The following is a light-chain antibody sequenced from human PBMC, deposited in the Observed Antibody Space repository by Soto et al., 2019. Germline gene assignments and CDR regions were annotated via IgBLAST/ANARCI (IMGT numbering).Light chain of an antibody. J-gene: IGLJ1*01. V-gene: IGLV2-14*01. CDR2: DVS. CDR3: SSYTSSSNPLYV. Sequence: QSLLTKPACVSGSPGQSITISWPGASIDVGGYNYVSWYQQHPGKAPKLMIYDVSNRPSGVSNRFSGSKSGNTASLTISGLQAEDEADYYCSSYTSSSNPLYVFGTGTKVTGL. CDR1: SIDVGGYNY.